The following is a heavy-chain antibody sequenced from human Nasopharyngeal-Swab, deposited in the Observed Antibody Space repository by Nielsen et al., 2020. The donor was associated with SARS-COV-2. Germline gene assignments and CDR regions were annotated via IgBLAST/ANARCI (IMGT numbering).Heavy chain of an antibody. CDR1: GFTFSSYS. Sequence: GGSLRLSCAASGFTFSSYSMNWVRQAPGKGLEWVPSISSSRSYLYYADSVKGRFTISRDNAKNSLYLQMNSLRAEDTAVYYCARDLLYYDFWSGYSPYFDYWGQGTLVTVSS. V-gene: IGHV3-21*01. CDR3: ARDLLYYDFWSGYSPYFDY. CDR2: ISSSRSYL. J-gene: IGHJ4*02. D-gene: IGHD3-3*01.